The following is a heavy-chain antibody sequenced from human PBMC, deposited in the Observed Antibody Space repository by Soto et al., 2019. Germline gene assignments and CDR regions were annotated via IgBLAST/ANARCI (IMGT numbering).Heavy chain of an antibody. CDR2: INAGNGNT. D-gene: IGHD3-3*01. CDR1: GYTFTSYA. J-gene: IGHJ4*02. Sequence: ASVKVSCKASGYTFTSYAMHWVRQAPGQRLEWMGWINAGNGNTKYSQKFQGRVTITRDTSASTAYMELSSLRSEDTAVYYCARQSYPDYDLPSDYWGQGTLVTVPQ. CDR3: ARQSYPDYDLPSDY. V-gene: IGHV1-3*01.